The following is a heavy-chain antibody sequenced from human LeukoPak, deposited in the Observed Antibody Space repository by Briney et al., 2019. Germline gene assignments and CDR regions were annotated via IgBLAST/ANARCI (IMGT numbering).Heavy chain of an antibody. CDR3: ARDPTYYYDSSGPSSVRCFDP. V-gene: IGHV1-18*01. J-gene: IGHJ5*02. CDR1: GYTFTSYG. Sequence: ASVKVSCMPSGYTFTSYGIMWVRQAPRQGLEWMGWISAYNGNTNYAQKLQGRVTMTTDTSTSTAYMELRGLRSDDTAVYYCARDPTYYYDSSGPSSVRCFDPWGQGTLVTVSS. D-gene: IGHD3-22*01. CDR2: ISAYNGNT.